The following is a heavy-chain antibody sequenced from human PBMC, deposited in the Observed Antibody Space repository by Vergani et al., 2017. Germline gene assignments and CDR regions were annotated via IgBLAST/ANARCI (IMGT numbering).Heavy chain of an antibody. CDR1: GDSISRSHYY. V-gene: IGHV4-39*02. D-gene: IGHD3-10*01. Sequence: QLQLQESGPGLVQPSETLSLSCRVSGDSISRSHYYWGLPRHPPGQGLEWIGSISSSGSPYYNPTLKSRLAFSVDTSKNLFSLRLKSVTATDTGMYYCARPVGPSAIADGYHVWGQGTMVTVS. CDR3: ARPVGPSAIADGYHV. CDR2: ISSSGSP. J-gene: IGHJ3*01.